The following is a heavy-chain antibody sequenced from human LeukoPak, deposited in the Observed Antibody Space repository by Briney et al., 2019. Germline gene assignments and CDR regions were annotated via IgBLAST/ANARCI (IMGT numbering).Heavy chain of an antibody. V-gene: IGHV4-34*01. CDR2: INHSGST. CDR1: GGSFSGYY. Sequence: NTSETLSLTCAVYGGSFSGYYWSWIRQPPGKGLEWIGEINHSGSTNYNPSLKSRVTISVDTSKNQFSLKLSSVTAADTAVYYCARGVDDSSGSGWFDPWGQGTLVTVSS. CDR3: ARGVDDSSGSGWFDP. J-gene: IGHJ5*02. D-gene: IGHD3-22*01.